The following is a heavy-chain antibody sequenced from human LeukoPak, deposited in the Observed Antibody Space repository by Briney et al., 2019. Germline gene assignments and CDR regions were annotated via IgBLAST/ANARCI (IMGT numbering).Heavy chain of an antibody. Sequence: SETLSLTCTVSGGSFRSFFWSWIRQSPGEGLEWIGYIYYTGITKYNLSLKSRVTMSVDTSKNQFALELSSVTSADTAVYYCARSASRITAYDYWGQGILVSVSS. V-gene: IGHV4-59*01. CDR2: IYYTGIT. CDR3: ARSASRITAYDY. D-gene: IGHD3-16*01. CDR1: GGSFRSFF. J-gene: IGHJ4*02.